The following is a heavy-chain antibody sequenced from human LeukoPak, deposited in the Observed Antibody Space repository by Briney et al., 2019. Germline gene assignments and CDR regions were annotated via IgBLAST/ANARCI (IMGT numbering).Heavy chain of an antibody. Sequence: GRSLRLSCAASGFTFSSYGMHWVRQAPGKGLEWVAVISYDGSNKYYADSVKSRFTISRDNSKNTLYLQMNSLRAEDTAVYYCAKAGYYDSADYFDYWGQGTLVTVSS. D-gene: IGHD3-22*01. J-gene: IGHJ4*02. CDR3: AKAGYYDSADYFDY. CDR2: ISYDGSNK. V-gene: IGHV3-30*18. CDR1: GFTFSSYG.